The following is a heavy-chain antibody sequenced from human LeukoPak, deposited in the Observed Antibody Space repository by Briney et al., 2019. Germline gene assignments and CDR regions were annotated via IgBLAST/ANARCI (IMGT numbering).Heavy chain of an antibody. CDR2: IFGAGTT. J-gene: IGHJ4*02. V-gene: IGHV3-53*01. Sequence: PGGSLRLSCAASGVTPSGYYRSWVRQAPGKGLEWVSVIFGAGTTYYADSVKGRFTISRDNSKNTLYLQMNSLRAEDTAVYYCARAIQFGGYFDYWGQGTLVTVST. D-gene: IGHD2-15*01. CDR1: GVTPSGYY. CDR3: ARAIQFGGYFDY.